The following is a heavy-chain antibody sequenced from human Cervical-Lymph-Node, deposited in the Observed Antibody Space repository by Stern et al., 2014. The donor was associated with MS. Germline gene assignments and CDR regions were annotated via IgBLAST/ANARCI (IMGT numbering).Heavy chain of an antibody. D-gene: IGHD6-13*01. V-gene: IGHV3-9*01. J-gene: IGHJ4*02. Sequence: EVQLVESGGGLVQPGRSLRLSCAASGFTFADYAMHWVRQAPGKGLEWVSGISWNSGSIGYADSVKGRFTISRDNAKNSLYLQMNSLRAEDTALYYCAKSFSSSWYVAYYFDYWGQGILVTVSS. CDR2: ISWNSGSI. CDR3: AKSFSSSWYVAYYFDY. CDR1: GFTFADYA.